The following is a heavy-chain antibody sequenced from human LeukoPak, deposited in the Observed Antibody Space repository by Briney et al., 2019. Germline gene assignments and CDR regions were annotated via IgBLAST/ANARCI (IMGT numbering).Heavy chain of an antibody. CDR2: IYYSGST. CDR3: ASALGYYYGMDV. CDR1: GGSISSYY. Sequence: PSETLSLTCTVSGGSISSYYWSWIRQPPGKGLEWIGYIYYSGSTNYNPSLKSRVTISVDTSKNQFSLKLSSVTAADTAVYYCASALGYYYGMDVWGQGTTVTVSS. V-gene: IGHV4-59*01. J-gene: IGHJ6*02.